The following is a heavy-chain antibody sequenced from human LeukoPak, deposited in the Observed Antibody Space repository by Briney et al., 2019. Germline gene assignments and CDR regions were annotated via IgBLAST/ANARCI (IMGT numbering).Heavy chain of an antibody. Sequence: GGSLRLSCAASGFTFSSYEMNWVRQAPGKGLGWVSYITSIGTTIYYADSVKGRFTISRDNAKNSLYLQMNSLRAEDTAVYYCARDPGCSGTSCYWSFDYWGRGTLVTVSS. CDR2: ITSIGTTI. CDR1: GFTFSSYE. J-gene: IGHJ4*02. CDR3: ARDPGCSGTSCYWSFDY. V-gene: IGHV3-48*03. D-gene: IGHD2-2*01.